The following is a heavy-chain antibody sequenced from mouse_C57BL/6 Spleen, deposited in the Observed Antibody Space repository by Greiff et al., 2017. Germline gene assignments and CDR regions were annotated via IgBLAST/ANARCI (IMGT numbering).Heavy chain of an antibody. Sequence: VNLVESGAELARPGASVKMSCKASGYTFTSYTMHWVKQRPGQGLEWIGYINPSSGYTKYNQKFKDKATLTADKSSSTAYMQLSSLTSEDSAVYYCARGPDDWYFDVWGTGTTVTVSS. CDR3: ARGPDDWYFDV. V-gene: IGHV1-4*01. CDR1: GYTFTSYT. CDR2: INPSSGYT. J-gene: IGHJ1*03.